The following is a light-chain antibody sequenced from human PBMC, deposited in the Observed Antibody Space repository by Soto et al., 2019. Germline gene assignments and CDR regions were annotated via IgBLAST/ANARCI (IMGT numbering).Light chain of an antibody. V-gene: IGKV3-11*01. J-gene: IGKJ4*01. CDR1: QSVSSN. CDR2: GAF. CDR3: QQRSNWLT. Sequence: EIVMTQSPVTLSVSPGERVTLSCRASQSVSSNLAWYQQKPGQAPSLLIYGAFTRATGIPARFSGTGSGTDFTLTISSLEPEDFAVYYCQQRSNWLTFGGGTKVDIK.